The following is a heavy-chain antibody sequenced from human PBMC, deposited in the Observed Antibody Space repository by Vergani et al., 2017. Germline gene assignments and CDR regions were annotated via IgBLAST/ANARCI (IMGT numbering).Heavy chain of an antibody. CDR1: GGSIRSTFYY. V-gene: IGHV4-39*01. CDR2: IYYSGST. CDR3: ARQKEQLVPGNYYYYYYMDV. D-gene: IGHD6-13*01. Sequence: QLQLQESDPGLVKPSETLSLTCTVSGGSIRSTFYYWGWIRQPPGKGLEWIGTIYYSGSTYYNPSLKSRVTISVDTSKNQFSLKLNSETAADTAVYYCARQKEQLVPGNYYYYYYMDVWGKGTTVTVAS. J-gene: IGHJ6*03.